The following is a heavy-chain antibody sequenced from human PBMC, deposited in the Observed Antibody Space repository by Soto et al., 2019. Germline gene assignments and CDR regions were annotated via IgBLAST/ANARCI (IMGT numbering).Heavy chain of an antibody. V-gene: IGHV3-23*01. Sequence: LRLSCAASGFTFSSYAMGWVRQAPGKALEWVSAISGSGGSTYYADSVKGRFTISRDDSKNKLYLQMNSLRAEDTALYYCAKDLTHYDSSGYYPIDPFDIWGQGTMVTVSS. CDR3: AKDLTHYDSSGYYPIDPFDI. CDR1: GFTFSSYA. D-gene: IGHD3-22*01. CDR2: ISGSGGST. J-gene: IGHJ3*02.